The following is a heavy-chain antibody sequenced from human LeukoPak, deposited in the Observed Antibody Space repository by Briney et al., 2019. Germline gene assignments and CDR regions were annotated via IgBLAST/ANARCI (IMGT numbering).Heavy chain of an antibody. Sequence: PSETLSLTCTVSGGSISSYYWTWIRQPPGKGLEWIGYIIYSGRTDYNPSLKSRVTISVDTSKNQFSLKLSSVTAADTAVYYCARGMYDSSGYYYGGNGAPVDYWGQGTLVTVSS. CDR3: ARGMYDSSGYYYGGNGAPVDY. J-gene: IGHJ4*02. V-gene: IGHV4-59*12. D-gene: IGHD3-22*01. CDR2: IIYSGRT. CDR1: GGSISSYY.